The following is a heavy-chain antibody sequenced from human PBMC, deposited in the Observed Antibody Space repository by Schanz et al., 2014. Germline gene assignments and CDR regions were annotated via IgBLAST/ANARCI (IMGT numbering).Heavy chain of an antibody. Sequence: EVQLVQSGGGLVQPGGSLRLSCAASGFTFSSHWMHWVRQDPGKGLVWVARINSVGSNTDYADSVTGRFTISRDNAKNTLYLQMNTLRAEDAAVYDCARKMKLGVCGGKGHDSLDIWGQGTMVTVSS. CDR3: ARKMKLGVCGGKGHDSLDI. CDR1: GFTFSSHW. D-gene: IGHD2-15*01. J-gene: IGHJ3*02. V-gene: IGHV3-74*01. CDR2: INSVGSNT.